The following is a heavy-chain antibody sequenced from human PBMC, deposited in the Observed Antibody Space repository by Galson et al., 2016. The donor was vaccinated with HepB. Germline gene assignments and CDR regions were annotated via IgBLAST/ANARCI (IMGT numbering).Heavy chain of an antibody. Sequence: SLRLSCAVSGLPFSNTIIHWVRQTPGEGLEWVSAMSFDGSKYYVESLKGRLFISRHESRNTVYLQMDSLTAEDTAVYYCVRGAHTSGYCDVFDIWGQGTMVTVSA. V-gene: IGHV3-30*03. CDR3: VRGAHTSGYCDVFDI. D-gene: IGHD6-25*01. CDR1: GLPFSNTI. CDR2: MSFDGSK. J-gene: IGHJ3*02.